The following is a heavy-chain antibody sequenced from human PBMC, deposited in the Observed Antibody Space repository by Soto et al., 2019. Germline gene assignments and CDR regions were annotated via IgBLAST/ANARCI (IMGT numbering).Heavy chain of an antibody. CDR3: ASGRGITMVRRVILYYYSGMDV. CDR1: GYTFTSYG. J-gene: IGHJ6*02. D-gene: IGHD3-10*01. Sequence: QVQLVQSGAEVKKPGASVKVSCKASGYTFTSYGISWVRQAPGQGLERMGWFSAYNGNTNYAQKIQGRVTMTTDTSTRTAYMELRSLRSDGTAVYYCASGRGITMVRRVILYYYSGMDVWGQGTTVTVSS. V-gene: IGHV1-18*01. CDR2: FSAYNGNT.